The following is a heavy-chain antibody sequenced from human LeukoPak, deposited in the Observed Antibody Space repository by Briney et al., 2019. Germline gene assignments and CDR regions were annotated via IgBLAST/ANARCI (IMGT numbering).Heavy chain of an antibody. Sequence: SETLSLTCTVSGVSIRSYYWNWIRQPPGKELEWIGSIYYSGRTNYNPSLKSRVTMSVDTSKNQFSLNLCSVTAADTAVYYCARGGSSGYPAWAFDIWGQGTMVTVSS. J-gene: IGHJ3*02. CDR3: ARGGSSGYPAWAFDI. V-gene: IGHV4-59*01. CDR2: IYYSGRT. D-gene: IGHD3-22*01. CDR1: GVSIRSYY.